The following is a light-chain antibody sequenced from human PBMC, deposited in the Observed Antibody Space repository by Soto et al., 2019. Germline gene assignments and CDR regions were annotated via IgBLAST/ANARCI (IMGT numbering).Light chain of an antibody. V-gene: IGKV1-5*03. J-gene: IGKJ1*01. CDR1: QSISSW. CDR2: KAS. Sequence: DIQMTQSPSTLSASVGDRVTITCRASQSISSWLAWYQQKPGKAPKLLIYKASTLKSGVPSRFSGSGSGTEFTLTISSLQPDDFATYYCQHYNRYSPAFGQGTKVDI. CDR3: QHYNRYSPA.